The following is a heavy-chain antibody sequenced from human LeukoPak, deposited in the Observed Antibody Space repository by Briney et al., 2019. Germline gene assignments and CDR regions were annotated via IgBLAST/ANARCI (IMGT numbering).Heavy chain of an antibody. CDR1: GFTFSSYG. CDR2: ISYDGSNK. J-gene: IGHJ4*02. CDR3: VPRGVVSPSY. D-gene: IGHD3-3*01. V-gene: IGHV3-30*03. Sequence: SGRSLRLSCAASGFTFSSYGMHWVRQAPGKGLEWVAVISYDGSNKYYADSVKGRFTISRDNSKNTLYLQMNSLKPEDTAVYYCVPRGVVSPSYWGQGTLVTVSS.